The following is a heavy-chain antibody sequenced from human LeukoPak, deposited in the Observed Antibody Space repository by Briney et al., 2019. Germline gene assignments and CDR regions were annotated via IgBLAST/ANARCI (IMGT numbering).Heavy chain of an antibody. J-gene: IGHJ4*02. D-gene: IGHD3-22*01. CDR2: IRTKTNNFAT. CDR3: TRLLDYNGSSYEAFDY. CDR1: GFTYSAST. Sequence: GGSLRLSYTSSGFTYSASTMHWVRQASGKGLEWVGRIRTKTNNFATAYAASVKGRFTVSRDDSKNTAYLQMNSLKTEDTAVYYCTRLLDYNGSSYEAFDYWGQGTMVTVSS. V-gene: IGHV3-73*01.